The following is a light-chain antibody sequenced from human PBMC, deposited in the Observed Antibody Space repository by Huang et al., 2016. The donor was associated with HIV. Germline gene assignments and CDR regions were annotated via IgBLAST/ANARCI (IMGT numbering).Light chain of an antibody. CDR1: QSVSIF. J-gene: IGKJ5*01. V-gene: IGKV3-11*01. Sequence: DIVLTQSPATLSLSPGERATVSCRASQSVSIFLAWYQHKPGQAPGLLIFDASNRASGVPARFSGTGSWTDFTLTISSLEPSDVAVYYCQQHSYWPITFGRGTRLEI. CDR3: QQHSYWPIT. CDR2: DAS.